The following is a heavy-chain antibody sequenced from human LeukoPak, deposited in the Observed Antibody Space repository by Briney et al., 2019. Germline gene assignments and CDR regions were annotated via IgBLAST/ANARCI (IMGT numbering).Heavy chain of an antibody. Sequence: SETLSLTCTVSGGSISSYYWSLIRQPAGKGLEWIGRIYTSGSTNYNPSLKSRVTISVDTSKNQFSLKLSSATAADTAVYYCASPELHCSSTSCANNLEYFQHWGQGTLVTVSS. V-gene: IGHV4-4*07. D-gene: IGHD2-2*01. CDR3: ASPELHCSSTSCANNLEYFQH. J-gene: IGHJ1*01. CDR2: IYTSGST. CDR1: GGSISSYY.